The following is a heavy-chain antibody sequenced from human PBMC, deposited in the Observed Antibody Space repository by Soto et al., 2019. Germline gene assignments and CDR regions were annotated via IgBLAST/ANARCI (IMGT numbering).Heavy chain of an antibody. CDR3: AKEMYPRTVLDSSSPWGDY. CDR1: GFTFSDYG. D-gene: IGHD6-6*01. J-gene: IGHJ4*02. Sequence: GGSLRLSCAVSGFTFSDYGMHWVRQAPGKGLEWVAVMSYAGTYKYYADSVKGRFTITRDLSGNTLFLQMDSLRLEDTAVYFCAKEMYPRTVLDSSSPWGDYWGQGTLVTVSS. CDR2: MSYAGTYK. V-gene: IGHV3-30*18.